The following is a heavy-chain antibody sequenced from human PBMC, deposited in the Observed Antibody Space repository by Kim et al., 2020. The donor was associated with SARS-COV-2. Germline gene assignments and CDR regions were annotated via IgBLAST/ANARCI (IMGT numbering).Heavy chain of an antibody. CDR2: ISYSGST. V-gene: IGHV4-59*01. CDR1: GGSISNYY. Sequence: SETLSLTCTVSGGSISNYYWSWIRQPPGKGLEWIGYISYSGSTNYSPSLKSRVTISVDTSKNQFSLQLSSVAAADTAMYHCARSRVGAATKGAFDVWGQGTMVTVSS. CDR3: ARSRVGAATKGAFDV. J-gene: IGHJ3*01. D-gene: IGHD1-26*01.